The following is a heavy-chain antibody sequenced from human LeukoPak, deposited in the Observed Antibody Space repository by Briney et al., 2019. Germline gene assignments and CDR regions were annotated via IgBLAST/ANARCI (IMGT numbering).Heavy chain of an antibody. CDR2: ISVYNGDT. D-gene: IGHD3-3*01. CDR1: GYTFTNYG. Sequence: ASVKVSCKASGYTFTNYGISWVRQAPGQGLEWMGWISVYNGDTNYAQNLQGRVTMTTDTSTNTAYMELSRLRSDDTAVYYCARGTIFGVVTHFDYWGQGTLVTVSS. V-gene: IGHV1-18*01. J-gene: IGHJ4*02. CDR3: ARGTIFGVVTHFDY.